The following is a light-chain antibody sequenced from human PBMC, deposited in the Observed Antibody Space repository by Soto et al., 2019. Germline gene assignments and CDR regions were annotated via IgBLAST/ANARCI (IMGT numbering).Light chain of an antibody. Sequence: DIQMTQSPSTLSASMGDTVTITCRASQSISSWLAWYQHKPGKAPKLLIYQASILHSGVPSRFSGSGSGTDFTFTITGLQPDDFATYYCQQYNSNYRLWTFGQGTKVEIK. J-gene: IGKJ1*01. CDR1: QSISSW. CDR2: QAS. V-gene: IGKV1-5*03. CDR3: QQYNSNYRLWT.